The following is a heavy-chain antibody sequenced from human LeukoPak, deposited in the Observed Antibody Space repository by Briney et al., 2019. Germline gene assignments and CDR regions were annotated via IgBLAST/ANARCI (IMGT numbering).Heavy chain of an antibody. CDR3: AKDRAYSSSWYKGFDP. V-gene: IGHV3-48*03. J-gene: IGHJ5*02. D-gene: IGHD6-13*01. Sequence: PGGSLRLSCAVSGFTLSSYDMNWVRQAPGKGLAWVSYISSSGSTIYYADSVKGRFTISRDNAKNSLYLQMNSLRAEDTALYYCAKDRAYSSSWYKGFDPWGQGTLVTVSS. CDR2: ISSSGSTI. CDR1: GFTLSSYD.